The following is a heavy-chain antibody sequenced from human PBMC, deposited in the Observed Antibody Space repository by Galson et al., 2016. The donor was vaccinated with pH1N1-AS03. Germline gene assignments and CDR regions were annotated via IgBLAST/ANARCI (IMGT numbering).Heavy chain of an antibody. CDR1: GFNFINYA. V-gene: IGHV3-23*01. CDR3: AKDRLRSGGM. Sequence: SLRLSCAASGFNFINYAMTWVRQTPGKGLEWVSSADGVGAYTFYADSVRGRFTISRDNSKNTVYLQMNNLKAEDTAIYYCAKDRLRSGGMWGQGTLVTVSS. J-gene: IGHJ4*02. CDR2: ADGVGAYT. D-gene: IGHD2-15*01.